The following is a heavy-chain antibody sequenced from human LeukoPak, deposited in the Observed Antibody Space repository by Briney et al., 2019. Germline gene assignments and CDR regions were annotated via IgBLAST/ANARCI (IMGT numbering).Heavy chain of an antibody. Sequence: PGGSLRLSCAASGFTSSNYAMSWARQAPGKGLEWVSAISGSGGSTYYADSVKGRFTISRDNSKNTLYLQTNSLRAEDTAVYYCTKGTIWLPFDYWGQGTLVTVSS. CDR1: GFTSSNYA. D-gene: IGHD5-18*01. CDR2: ISGSGGST. J-gene: IGHJ4*02. V-gene: IGHV3-23*01. CDR3: TKGTIWLPFDY.